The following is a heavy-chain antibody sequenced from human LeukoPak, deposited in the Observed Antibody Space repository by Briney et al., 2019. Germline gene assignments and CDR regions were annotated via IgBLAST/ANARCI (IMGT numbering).Heavy chain of an antibody. CDR1: GFTFTRFN. CDR3: ARPFYYDTNGGGGMDV. D-gene: IGHD2-8*01. J-gene: IGHJ6*02. Sequence: GGSLILSCAASGFTFTRFNMNWVRQASWQGLDLVLSITTSGTYIYYADSVHGRFTISRDNAKNSLYLRMNSLRAEDTAVYYCARPFYYDTNGGGGMDVWGQGTTVTVSS. V-gene: IGHV3-21*06. CDR2: ITTSGTYI.